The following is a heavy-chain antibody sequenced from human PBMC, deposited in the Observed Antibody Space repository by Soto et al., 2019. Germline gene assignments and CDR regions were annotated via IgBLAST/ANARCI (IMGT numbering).Heavy chain of an antibody. D-gene: IGHD6-19*01. J-gene: IGHJ4*02. CDR3: ANKIHGWAGEDYFDY. CDR2: VSGSGDTT. Sequence: PGGSLRLSCAASGFILSTYAMSWVRQAPGKGLEWVSTVSGSGDTTYYADSVKGRFTISRDNSKNTLYLQMNSLRAEDTAVYYCANKIHGWAGEDYFDYWGQGTLVTVSS. CDR1: GFILSTYA. V-gene: IGHV3-23*01.